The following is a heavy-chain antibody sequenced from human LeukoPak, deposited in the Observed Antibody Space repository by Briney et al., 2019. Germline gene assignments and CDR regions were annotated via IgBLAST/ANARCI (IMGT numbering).Heavy chain of an antibody. D-gene: IGHD6-6*01. CDR2: INPSSGGT. V-gene: IGHV1-2*02. CDR1: GYTFTNYY. Sequence: ASVKVSCEASGYTFTNYYMHWVRQAPGQGLEWMGWINPSSGGTNYAQRFQGRVTMTRDTSISTAYMELSSLRSDDTAVYYCARDSSSSFWGQGTLVTVSS. CDR3: ARDSSSSF. J-gene: IGHJ4*02.